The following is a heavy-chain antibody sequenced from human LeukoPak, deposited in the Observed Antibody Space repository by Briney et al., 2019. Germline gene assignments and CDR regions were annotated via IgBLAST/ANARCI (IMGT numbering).Heavy chain of an antibody. Sequence: GASVKVSCKASGYTFTTYDINWVRQATGQGLEWMGWMNPNSGNTGYAQKFQGRVTMTRSTFISTAYMELSSLRSEDTAVYYCARGPNKSDGGNSGSAWFDPWGQGTLVTVSS. CDR3: ARGPNKSDGGNSGSAWFDP. CDR1: GYTFTTYD. V-gene: IGHV1-8*01. D-gene: IGHD4-23*01. J-gene: IGHJ5*02. CDR2: MNPNSGNT.